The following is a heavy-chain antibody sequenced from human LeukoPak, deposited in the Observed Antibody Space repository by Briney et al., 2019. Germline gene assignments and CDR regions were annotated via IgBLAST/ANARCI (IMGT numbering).Heavy chain of an antibody. D-gene: IGHD6-19*01. J-gene: IGHJ4*02. CDR3: AKLDGIAVAGRRGRGIDY. CDR1: GFSFSNYA. Sequence: GGSLRLSCVASGFSFSNYAMNWVRQAPGKGLEWVSPISGSGGSTYYADSVKGRFTISRDNSKNTLYLQMNSLRAEDTAVYYCAKLDGIAVAGRRGRGIDYWGQGTLVTVSS. CDR2: ISGSGGST. V-gene: IGHV3-23*01.